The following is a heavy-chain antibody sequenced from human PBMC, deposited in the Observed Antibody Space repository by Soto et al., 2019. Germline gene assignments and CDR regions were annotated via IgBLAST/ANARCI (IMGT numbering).Heavy chain of an antibody. J-gene: IGHJ5*02. V-gene: IGHV4-30-2*01. CDR2: KYHSGST. CDR3: ASVPDR. CDR1: GGSISSGGYS. D-gene: IGHD2-2*01. Sequence: LQLQESGSGLVKTSQTLSLTCAVSGGSISSGGYSWSWIRQTPGKGLEWIGYKYHSGSTYYNQARKGRVTISVDRRKNQVSQKLIIVNEAATAVAYCASVPDRWGQGTLVTVS.